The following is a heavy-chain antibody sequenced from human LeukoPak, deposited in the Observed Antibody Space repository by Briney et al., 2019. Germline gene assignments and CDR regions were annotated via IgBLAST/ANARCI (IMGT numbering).Heavy chain of an antibody. V-gene: IGHV4-4*07. CDR1: GGSISSYY. D-gene: IGHD3-22*01. Sequence: SETLSLTCTVSGGSISSYYWSWIRQPAGKGLEWIGRIYISGSTHYNSLLESRVTMSLDTSKNQFSLKLSSVTAADTAVYYCAGYYDSNNHYNAYFQFWGPGSLVTVSS. CDR2: IYISGST. CDR3: AGYYDSNNHYNAYFQF. J-gene: IGHJ4*02.